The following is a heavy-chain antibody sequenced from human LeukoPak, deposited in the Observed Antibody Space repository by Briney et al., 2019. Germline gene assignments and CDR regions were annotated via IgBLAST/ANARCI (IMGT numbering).Heavy chain of an antibody. J-gene: IGHJ3*02. CDR3: ARDPFIPDYYDRPDAFDI. V-gene: IGHV1-8*03. CDR2: MNPNSGNT. Sequence: ASVKVSCKASGYTFTSYDINWVRQATGQGLEWMGWMNPNSGNTGYAQKFQGRVTITRNTSISTAYMELRSLRSDDTAVYYCARDPFIPDYYDRPDAFDIWGQGTMVTVSS. CDR1: GYTFTSYD. D-gene: IGHD3-22*01.